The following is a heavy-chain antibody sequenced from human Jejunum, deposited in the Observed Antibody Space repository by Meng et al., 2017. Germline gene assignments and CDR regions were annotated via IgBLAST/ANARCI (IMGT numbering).Heavy chain of an antibody. CDR2: ISGSDGRT. CDR3: AKLTSL. D-gene: IGHD3-16*01. CDR1: GFTFSNSA. Sequence: EGQWVGSGGGLVRPGGSLRLSCAASGFTFSNSAMSWVRQAPGKGLEWVSVISGSDGRTYYADSVRGRFTISRDTSKNTLYLQMISLRAEDTAVYYCAKLTSLWGQGTLVTVSS. V-gene: IGHV3-23*04. J-gene: IGHJ4*02.